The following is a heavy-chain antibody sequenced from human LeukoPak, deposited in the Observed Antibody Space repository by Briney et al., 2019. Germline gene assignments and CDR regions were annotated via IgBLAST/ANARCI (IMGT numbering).Heavy chain of an antibody. V-gene: IGHV4-39*07. CDR3: ARVPRGDYDILTGYSQGGYYFDY. Sequence: PSETLSLTCTVSGGSISSSSNYWGWIRQPPGKGLEWIGSIYYSGSTYYNPSLKSRVTISVDTSKNQFSLKLSSVTAADTAVYYCARVPRGDYDILTGYSQGGYYFDYWGQGTLVTVSS. J-gene: IGHJ4*02. CDR2: IYYSGST. D-gene: IGHD3-9*01. CDR1: GGSISSSSNY.